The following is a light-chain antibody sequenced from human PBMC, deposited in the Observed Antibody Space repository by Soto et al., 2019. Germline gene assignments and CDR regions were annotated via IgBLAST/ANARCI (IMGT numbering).Light chain of an antibody. V-gene: IGLV2-14*02. CDR3: SSYTSKSSLI. CDR2: EVR. Sequence: QSALTQPASVSGSPGQSITISCTGTSSDVGGYNLVSWYQQHPGRAPQLIIYEVRNRPSGISFRFSGSKSGNTASLTISGLQAEDEADYYCSSYTSKSSLIFGGGTQLTVL. J-gene: IGLJ2*01. CDR1: SSDVGGYNL.